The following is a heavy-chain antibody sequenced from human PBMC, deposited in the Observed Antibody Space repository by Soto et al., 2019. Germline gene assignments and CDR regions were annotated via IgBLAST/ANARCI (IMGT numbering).Heavy chain of an antibody. V-gene: IGHV1-69*01. CDR3: VFNYGSGSYYLDFDY. CDR1: GGTFSSYA. D-gene: IGHD3-10*01. CDR2: IIPIFGTA. J-gene: IGHJ4*02. Sequence: QVQLVQSGAEVKKPGSSVKVSCTASGGTFSSYAISWVRQAPGQGLEWMGGIIPIFGTANYAQKFQGRVTITADESTSTAYMELSSLRSEDTAVYYCVFNYGSGSYYLDFDYWGQGTLVTVSS.